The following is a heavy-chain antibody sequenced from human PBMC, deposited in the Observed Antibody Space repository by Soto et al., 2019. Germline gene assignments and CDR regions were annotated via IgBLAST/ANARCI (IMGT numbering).Heavy chain of an antibody. Sequence: GGSLRLSCAASGFTFSTYGMHWVRQAPGKGLEWVALISYDGSNKYYGESVKGRFTISRDNSKNTLYLQMNSLRHEDTAVYYCAKQFGTGWYYFDYWGQGTLVTVSS. V-gene: IGHV3-30*18. J-gene: IGHJ4*02. CDR3: AKQFGTGWYYFDY. CDR1: GFTFSTYG. CDR2: ISYDGSNK. D-gene: IGHD6-19*01.